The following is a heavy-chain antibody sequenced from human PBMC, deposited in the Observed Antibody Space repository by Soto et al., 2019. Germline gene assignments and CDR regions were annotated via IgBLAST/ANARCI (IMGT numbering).Heavy chain of an antibody. J-gene: IGHJ5*02. D-gene: IGHD2-21*02. CDR3: AKGGRVTVTANQNWFDP. V-gene: IGHV3-23*01. Sequence: GGSLRLSCAASGFTFSSYSMNWVRQAPGKGLEWVSAISGSGGSTYYADSVKGRFTISRDNSKNTLYLQMNSLRAEDTAVYYCAKGGRVTVTANQNWFDPWGQGTLVTVSS. CDR1: GFTFSSYS. CDR2: ISGSGGST.